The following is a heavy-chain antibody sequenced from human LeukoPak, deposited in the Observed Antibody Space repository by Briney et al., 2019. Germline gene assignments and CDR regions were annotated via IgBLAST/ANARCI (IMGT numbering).Heavy chain of an antibody. CDR2: ISSSSSYI. J-gene: IGHJ4*02. CDR1: GFTFSSYS. V-gene: IGHV3-21*01. D-gene: IGHD1-26*01. CDR3: ARESGIVPYITYDY. Sequence: GGSLRLSCAASGFTFSSYSMNWVRQAPGKGLEWVSSISSSSSYIYYADSVKGRFTISRDNAKNSLYLQMNSLRAEDTAVYYCARESGIVPYITYDYWGQGTLVTVSS.